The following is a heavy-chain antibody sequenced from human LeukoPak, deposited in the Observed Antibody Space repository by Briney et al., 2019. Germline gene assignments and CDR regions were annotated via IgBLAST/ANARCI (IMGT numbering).Heavy chain of an antibody. Sequence: GGSLRLSCAASGFTFSSYTMSWVRQAPGKGLEWVSGFSGSAGSTYYGDSVKGRFTISRDNSKNTLYLQMNSLRVEDTVVYYCAKPLVSGGWYFDLWGRGTLVTVSS. D-gene: IGHD1-14*01. CDR3: AKPLVSGGWYFDL. J-gene: IGHJ2*01. V-gene: IGHV3-23*01. CDR1: GFTFSSYT. CDR2: FSGSAGST.